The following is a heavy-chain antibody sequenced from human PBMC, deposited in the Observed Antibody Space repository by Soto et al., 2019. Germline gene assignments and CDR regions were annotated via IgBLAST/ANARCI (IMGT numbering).Heavy chain of an antibody. Sequence: PGGSLRLSCAASGFTFSTYGMHWVRQAPGKGLEWVAVISYDGSNKYYADSVKGRFTISRDNSKNTLYLQMNSLRAEDTAVYYCAKATGYCYSSSCRDYYYYYGMDVWGQGTTVTVS. J-gene: IGHJ6*02. CDR3: AKATGYCYSSSCRDYYYYYGMDV. CDR1: GFTFSTYG. V-gene: IGHV3-30*18. CDR2: ISYDGSNK. D-gene: IGHD2-2*01.